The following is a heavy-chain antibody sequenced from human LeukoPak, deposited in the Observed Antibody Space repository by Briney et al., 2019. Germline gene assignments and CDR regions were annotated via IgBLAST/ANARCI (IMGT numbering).Heavy chain of an antibody. J-gene: IGHJ4*02. CDR3: ARVRSGFDFTPHFDY. CDR1: GGSISSSSYY. CDR2: IYYSGST. V-gene: IGHV4-39*07. Sequence: SETLSLTCTVSGGSISSSSYYWGWIRQPPGTGLEWIGNIYYSGSTYYNSSLKSRVSISLDTSKNQFSLKLSSVTAADTAVYYCARVRSGFDFTPHFDYWGQGTLVTVSS. D-gene: IGHD5-12*01.